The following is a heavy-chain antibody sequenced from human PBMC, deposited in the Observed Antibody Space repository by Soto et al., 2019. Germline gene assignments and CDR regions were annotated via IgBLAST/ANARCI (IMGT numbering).Heavy chain of an antibody. CDR3: VRLAGYCTGASCSGHYAMDV. V-gene: IGHV4-39*01. CDR2: IYYSGSS. Sequence: QLQLQESGPGLVKPSETLSLTCSVSGGSISSRSYSWGWIRQPPGKGLEWIVTIYYSGSSNYDPSPKSRLTLSGATSKNQSSLKLSSVTAADTAVDYCVRLAGYCTGASCSGHYAMDVWGQGTTVTVSS. CDR1: GGSISSRSYS. D-gene: IGHD2-8*02. J-gene: IGHJ6*02.